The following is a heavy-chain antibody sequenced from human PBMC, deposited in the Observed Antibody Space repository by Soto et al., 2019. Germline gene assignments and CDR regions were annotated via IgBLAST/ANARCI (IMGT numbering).Heavy chain of an antibody. CDR3: ARGIAARPNNWFDP. Sequence: SVKVSFKASGSTFTSYGISWVRQAPGQGLEWMGWIIPIYGKANYAQKFQGRVTITTDEYTSTAYMELSSLRSEDTAVYYCARGIAARPNNWFDPWGQGTLVTVSS. CDR2: IIPIYGKA. D-gene: IGHD6-6*01. CDR1: GSTFTSYG. V-gene: IGHV1-69*05. J-gene: IGHJ5*02.